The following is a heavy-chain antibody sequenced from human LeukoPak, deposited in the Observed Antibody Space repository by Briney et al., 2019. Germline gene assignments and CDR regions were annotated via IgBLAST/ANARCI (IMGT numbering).Heavy chain of an antibody. V-gene: IGHV4-59*01. J-gene: IGHJ5*02. Sequence: SETLSLTCTVSRGSLSSYYWSWIRQPPGKGLEWIGYIHYSGSTNYNPSLTSRVTISVDTSKSQFSLKLSSVTAADTAVYYCAREGYYGSGSYSIHWFDPWGQGTLVTVSS. CDR1: RGSLSSYY. D-gene: IGHD3-10*01. CDR2: IHYSGST. CDR3: AREGYYGSGSYSIHWFDP.